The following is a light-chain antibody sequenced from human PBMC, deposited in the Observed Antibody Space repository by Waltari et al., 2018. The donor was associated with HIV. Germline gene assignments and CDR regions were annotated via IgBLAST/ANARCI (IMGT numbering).Light chain of an antibody. CDR3: QAADSSGTYKGNWV. CDR1: ALPKQY. Sequence: SYELTHPPSVSVSPGQTARITCSGDALPKQYAYWYQQKPGQAPVLVIYKDSERPSGIPERFSGSSSGTTVTLTISGVQAEDEADYYCQAADSSGTYKGNWVFGGGTKLTVL. J-gene: IGLJ3*02. CDR2: KDS. V-gene: IGLV3-25*03.